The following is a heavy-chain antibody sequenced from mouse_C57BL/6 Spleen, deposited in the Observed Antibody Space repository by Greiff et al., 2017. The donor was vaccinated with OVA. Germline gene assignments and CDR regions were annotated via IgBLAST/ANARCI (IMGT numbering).Heavy chain of an antibody. Sequence: QVQLQQPGAELVKPGASVKLSCKASGYTFTSYWMQWVKQRPGQGLEWIGEIDPSDSYTNYNQKFKGKATLTVDTSSSTAYMQLSSLTSEDTAVYYCGRGLRYFDYWGQGTTLTVSS. CDR3: GRGLRYFDY. CDR1: GYTFTSYW. V-gene: IGHV1-50*01. D-gene: IGHD3-2*02. CDR2: IDPSDSYT. J-gene: IGHJ2*01.